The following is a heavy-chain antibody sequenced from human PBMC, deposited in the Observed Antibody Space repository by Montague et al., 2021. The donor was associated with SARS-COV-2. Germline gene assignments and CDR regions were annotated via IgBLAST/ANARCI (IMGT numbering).Heavy chain of an antibody. V-gene: IGHV3-23*01. CDR1: GFTFSSYA. D-gene: IGHD3-10*01. CDR2: ISGSGGST. J-gene: IGHJ6*02. CDR3: AKAGDTMVRGVITSYHYYGMDV. Sequence: SLRLSCAASGFTFSSYAMSWVRQAPGKGLEWVSAISGSGGSTYYADSVKGRFTISRDNSKNTLYLQMNSLRAEDTAVYYCAKAGDTMVRGVITSYHYYGMDVWGQGTTVTVSS.